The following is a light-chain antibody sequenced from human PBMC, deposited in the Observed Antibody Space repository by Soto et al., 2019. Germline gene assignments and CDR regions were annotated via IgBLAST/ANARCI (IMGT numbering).Light chain of an antibody. Sequence: DIQMTQSPSTLSSSVGDRVTLTCRASQSISRWLAWYKQKPGKAPKLLSFDAYNLESGVPSRFRGSGSGTEFTLTISSLKPDDLETYYCQQYNSYFQTFGQGTKVDI. J-gene: IGKJ1*01. CDR1: QSISRW. CDR3: QQYNSYFQT. CDR2: DAY. V-gene: IGKV1-5*01.